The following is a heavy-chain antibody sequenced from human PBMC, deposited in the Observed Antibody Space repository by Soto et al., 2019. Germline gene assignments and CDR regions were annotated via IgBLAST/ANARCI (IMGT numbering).Heavy chain of an antibody. D-gene: IGHD3-22*01. CDR1: GFTFSTYW. J-gene: IGHJ3*02. CDR3: ARGDYYDSSGPFSDAFDI. CDR2: IKPDGSQK. Sequence: PGGSLRLSCAASGFTFSTYWMSWVRQAPGKGLEWVGNIKPDGSQKWYVDSVKGRFTISRDNAKNSLYLQMNSLRAEDTAVYYCARGDYYDSSGPFSDAFDIWGQGTMGTVSS. V-gene: IGHV3-7*04.